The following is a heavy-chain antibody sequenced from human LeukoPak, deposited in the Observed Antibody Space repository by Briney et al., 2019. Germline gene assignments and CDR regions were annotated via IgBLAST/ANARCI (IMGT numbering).Heavy chain of an antibody. D-gene: IGHD3-10*01. CDR3: ARALGAFDI. Sequence: PGGSLRLSCVASGFTFSDYFMSWIRQAPGKGLEWLSFINSAGDNIYYADSVKGRFTISRDNSKNTLYLQMNSLRAEDTAVYYCARALGAFDIWGQGTMVTVSS. CDR1: GFTFSDYF. V-gene: IGHV3-11*01. J-gene: IGHJ3*02. CDR2: INSAGDNI.